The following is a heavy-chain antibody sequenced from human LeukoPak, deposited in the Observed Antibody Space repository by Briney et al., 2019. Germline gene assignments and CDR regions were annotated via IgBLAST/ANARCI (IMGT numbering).Heavy chain of an antibody. CDR2: IHSRGSTT. CDR3: ARVLRYCSGGNCYSGGLGYMDV. D-gene: IGHD2-15*01. CDR1: GFTFSDYY. Sequence: GGSLRLSCAASGFTFSDYYMSWIRQAPGKGLEWISYIHSRGSTTYYADSVKGRFTISRDNAKNSLFLQMNSLRVEDTAVYYCARVLRYCSGGNCYSGGLGYMDVWGKGTTVTISS. J-gene: IGHJ6*03. V-gene: IGHV3-11*01.